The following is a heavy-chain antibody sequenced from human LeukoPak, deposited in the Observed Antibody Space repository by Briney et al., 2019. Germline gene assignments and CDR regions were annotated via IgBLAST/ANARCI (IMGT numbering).Heavy chain of an antibody. D-gene: IGHD6-13*01. J-gene: IGHJ4*02. V-gene: IGHV1-2*02. CDR1: GYTFTGYY. Sequence: ASVKVSCEASGYTFTGYYMHWVRQAPGQGLEWMGWINPNSGGTNYAQKFQGRVTMTRDTSISTAYMELSRLRSDDTAVYYCARRAGSSWYFDYWGQGTLVTVSS. CDR3: ARRAGSSWYFDY. CDR2: INPNSGGT.